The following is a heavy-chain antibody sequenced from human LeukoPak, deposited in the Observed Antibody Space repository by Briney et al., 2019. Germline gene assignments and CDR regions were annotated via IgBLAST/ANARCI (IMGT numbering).Heavy chain of an antibody. CDR2: INGDGRST. CDR3: ARAYSSGWPFDY. V-gene: IGHV3-74*01. J-gene: IGHJ4*02. Sequence: GGSLRLSCAASGFAFSRYWMHWVRPAPGKGLVWVSRINGDGRSTSYADSVKGRFTISRDNAKNTLYLQMYSLRAEDTAVYYCARAYSSGWPFDYWGQGTLVTVSS. D-gene: IGHD6-19*01. CDR1: GFAFSRYW.